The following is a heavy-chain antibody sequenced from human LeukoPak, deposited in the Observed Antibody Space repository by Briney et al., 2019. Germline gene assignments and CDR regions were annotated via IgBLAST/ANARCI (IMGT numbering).Heavy chain of an antibody. CDR1: GYTFTSYG. V-gene: IGHV1-18*01. D-gene: IGHD3-22*01. Sequence: GASVKVSCKASGYTFTSYGISWVRQAPGQGLEWMGWISAYNGNTNYAQKLQGRVTMTTDTSTSTAYMELRSLRSDDTAVHYCARSQYYYDSSGYNYDFDYWGQGTLVTVSS. CDR2: ISAYNGNT. J-gene: IGHJ4*02. CDR3: ARSQYYYDSSGYNYDFDY.